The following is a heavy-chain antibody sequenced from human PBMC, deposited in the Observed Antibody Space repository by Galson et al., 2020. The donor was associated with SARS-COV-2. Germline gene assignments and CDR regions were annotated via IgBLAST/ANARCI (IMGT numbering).Heavy chain of an antibody. Sequence: ASVKVSCKASGYTFTSYGISWVRQAPGQGLEWMGWISAYTGNTNYAQKLQGRVTMTTDTSTSTAYMELRSLRSDDTAVYYCARDWGGGYCSGGSCYWFDYWGQGTLVTVAS. CDR1: GYTFTSYG. V-gene: IGHV1-18*01. D-gene: IGHD2-15*01. CDR3: ARDWGGGYCSGGSCYWFDY. CDR2: ISAYTGNT. J-gene: IGHJ4*02.